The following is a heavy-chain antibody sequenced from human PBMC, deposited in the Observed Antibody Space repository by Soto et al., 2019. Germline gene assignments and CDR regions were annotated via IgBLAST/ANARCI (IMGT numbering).Heavy chain of an antibody. J-gene: IGHJ6*02. Sequence: GASVKVSCKASGYTFTSYYMHWVRQAPGQGLEWMGIINPSGGSTSYAQKFQGRVTMTRDTSTSTVYMELSSLRSEDTAVYYCASQSRGDCTNGVCSPLYGMDVWGQGTTVTVSS. D-gene: IGHD2-8*01. CDR1: GYTFTSYY. CDR2: INPSGGST. V-gene: IGHV1-46*01. CDR3: ASQSRGDCTNGVCSPLYGMDV.